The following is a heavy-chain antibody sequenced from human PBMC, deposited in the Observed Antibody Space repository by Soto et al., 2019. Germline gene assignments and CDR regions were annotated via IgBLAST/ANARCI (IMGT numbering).Heavy chain of an antibody. CDR2: ISGTDGTT. J-gene: IGHJ3*01. CDR1: GFTFSAYL. Sequence: GGSLRLSCEASGFTFSAYLMTWVRQAPGKGLEWVSSISGTDGTTYYADSVKGRFSISRDNSKNTLYLQMNGLSVNDTAVYYCAKPKLGIRAFDLWGQGTLVTVSS. D-gene: IGHD7-27*01. CDR3: AKPKLGIRAFDL. V-gene: IGHV3-23*01.